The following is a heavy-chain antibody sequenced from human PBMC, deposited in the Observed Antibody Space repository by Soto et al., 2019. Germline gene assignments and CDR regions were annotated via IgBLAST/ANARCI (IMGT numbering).Heavy chain of an antibody. D-gene: IGHD3-3*01. CDR3: ARGEGLRFLEWLFIFGMDV. CDR1: GGTFSSYA. Sequence: SVKVSCKASGGTFSSYAISWVRQAPGQGLEWMGGIITIFGTANYAQKFQGRVTITADESTSTAYMELSSLRSEDTAVYYCARGEGLRFLEWLFIFGMDVWGQGTTVTVSS. CDR2: IITIFGTA. V-gene: IGHV1-69*13. J-gene: IGHJ6*02.